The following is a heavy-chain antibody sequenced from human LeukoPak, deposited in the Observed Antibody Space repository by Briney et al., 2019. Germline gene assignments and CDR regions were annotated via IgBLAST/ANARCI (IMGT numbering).Heavy chain of an antibody. CDR2: INHSGST. Sequence: SETLSLTCAVYGGSFSGYYWSWIRQPPGKGLEWIGEINHSGSTNYNPSLKSRVTISVDTSKNQFSLKLSSVTAADTAVYYCARGPYVWLQPKRAEYFQHWGQSTLVTVSS. CDR3: ARGPYVWLQPKRAEYFQH. CDR1: GGSFSGYY. D-gene: IGHD3-16*01. V-gene: IGHV4-34*01. J-gene: IGHJ1*01.